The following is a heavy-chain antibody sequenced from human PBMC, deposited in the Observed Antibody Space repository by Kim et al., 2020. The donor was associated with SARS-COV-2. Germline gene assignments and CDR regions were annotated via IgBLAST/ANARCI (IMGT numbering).Heavy chain of an antibody. D-gene: IGHD6-19*01. V-gene: IGHV3-30*18. Sequence: GGSLRLSCAASGFTFSSYGMHWVRQAPGKGLEWVAVISYDGSNKYYADSVKGRFTISRDNSKNTLYLQMNSLRAEDTAVYYCAKEAVAGIGDVNWFDPWGQGTLVTVSS. CDR1: GFTFSSYG. J-gene: IGHJ5*02. CDR2: ISYDGSNK. CDR3: AKEAVAGIGDVNWFDP.